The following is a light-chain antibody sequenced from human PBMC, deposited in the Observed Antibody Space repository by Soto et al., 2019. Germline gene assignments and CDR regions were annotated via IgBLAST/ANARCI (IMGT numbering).Light chain of an antibody. CDR1: QSVSSN. J-gene: IGKJ2*01. V-gene: IGKV3-15*01. CDR2: DAS. Sequence: EIVMTQSPATLSVSPGERATLSCRASQSVSSNLAWYQQKPGQAPRLLIYDASTTATGIPARFSGSGSGTEFTLIISSLQSEDFVVYYCQQYNDWRTFGQGTKLEIK. CDR3: QQYNDWRT.